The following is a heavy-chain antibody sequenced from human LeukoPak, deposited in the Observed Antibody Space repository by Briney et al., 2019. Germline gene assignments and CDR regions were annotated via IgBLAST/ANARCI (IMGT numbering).Heavy chain of an antibody. D-gene: IGHD3-22*01. V-gene: IGHV1-69*04. J-gene: IGHJ4*02. CDR1: GGTFSSYA. CDR2: IIPILGIA. Sequence: GASVKVSCKASGGTFSSYAISWVRQAPGQGLEWMGRIIPILGIANYAQKFQGRVTITADKSTSTAYMELSSLRSEDTAVYYCAGSYDSSGYYRGNFDYWGQGTLVTVSS. CDR3: AGSYDSSGYYRGNFDY.